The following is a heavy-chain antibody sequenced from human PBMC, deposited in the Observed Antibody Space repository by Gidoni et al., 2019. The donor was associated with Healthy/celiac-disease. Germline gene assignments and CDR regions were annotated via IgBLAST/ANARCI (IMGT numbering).Heavy chain of an antibody. J-gene: IGHJ3*02. D-gene: IGHD3-16*02. CDR1: GGSISSGSYY. Sequence: QVQLQESGPGLVQPSPTLSLTCTVSGGSISSGSYYWSWIRQPAGKGLEWIGRIYTSGSTNYNPSLKSRVTISVDTSKNQFSLKLSSVTAADTAVYYCARDLITFGGVIVIDAFDIWGQGTMVTVSS. CDR3: ARDLITFGGVIVIDAFDI. V-gene: IGHV4-61*02. CDR2: IYTSGST.